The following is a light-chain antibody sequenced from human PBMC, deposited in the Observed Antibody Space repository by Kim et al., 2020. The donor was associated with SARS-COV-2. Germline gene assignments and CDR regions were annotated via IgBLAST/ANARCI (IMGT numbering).Light chain of an antibody. J-gene: IGLJ3*02. CDR1: SSNIGSNY. Sequence: GQRVTISCSGSSSNIGSNYVSWYQQLPGTAPKLLIYRNNPRPSGVPDRFSGSKSGTSASLAISGLRSEDEADYYCAAWDDSLSVGVFGGGTQLTVL. V-gene: IGLV1-47*01. CDR2: RNN. CDR3: AAWDDSLSVGV.